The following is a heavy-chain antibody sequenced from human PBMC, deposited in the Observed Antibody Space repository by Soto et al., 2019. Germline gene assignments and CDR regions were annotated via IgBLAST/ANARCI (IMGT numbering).Heavy chain of an antibody. CDR2: IYYSGST. V-gene: IGHV4-30-4*01. J-gene: IGHJ4*02. CDR1: GGSISSGDYY. Sequence: SETLSLTCTVSGGSISSGDYYWSWIRQPPGKGLEWIGYIYYSGSTYYNPSLKSRVTISADTSKNQFSLKLSSVTAADTAVYYCARVGSGSSWYKTVYFDYWGQGTLVTVSS. CDR3: ARVGSGSSWYKTVYFDY. D-gene: IGHD6-13*01.